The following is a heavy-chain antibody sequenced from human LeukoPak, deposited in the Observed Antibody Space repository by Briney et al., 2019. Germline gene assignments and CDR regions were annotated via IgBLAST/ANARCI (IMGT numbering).Heavy chain of an antibody. CDR3: AKDPASYEYYFDY. V-gene: IGHV3-23*01. Sequence: GGSLRLSCAASGITFSSYAITWVRQAPGKGLEWVSAISGSGGTTYYPDSVKGRFTISRDNSKNTLDLQMNSLRAEDTAVYYCAKDPASYEYYFDYWGQGTLVTVSS. J-gene: IGHJ4*02. CDR2: ISGSGGTT. D-gene: IGHD5-12*01. CDR1: GITFSSYA.